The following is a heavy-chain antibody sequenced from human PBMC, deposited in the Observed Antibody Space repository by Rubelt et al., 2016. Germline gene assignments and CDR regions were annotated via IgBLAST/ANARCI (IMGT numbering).Heavy chain of an antibody. CDR3: ARSGPDVVVPAAIRVEGDAFDI. D-gene: IGHD2-2*02. J-gene: IGHJ3*02. Sequence: EVQLVESGGGLVQPGGSLRLSCAASGFTFSSYWMHWFRQAPGKGLVWVSRINSSGSSTSYADSVKGRLTISRDNAKNTLYLQMNRLRAEDTAVYYCARSGPDVVVPAAIRVEGDAFDIWGQGTMVTVSS. V-gene: IGHV3-74*01. CDR1: GFTFSSYW. CDR2: INSSGSST.